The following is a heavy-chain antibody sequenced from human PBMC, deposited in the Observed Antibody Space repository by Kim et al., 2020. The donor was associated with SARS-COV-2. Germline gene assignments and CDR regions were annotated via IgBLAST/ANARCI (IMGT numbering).Heavy chain of an antibody. CDR3: ARGDSLIEYFDY. V-gene: IGHV4-4*06. Sequence: YNPSLNSRLTMSVDTSSNQFALQLRSVTAADTAIYYCARGDSLIEYFDYWGQGILVTVSS. J-gene: IGHJ4*02. D-gene: IGHD2-15*01.